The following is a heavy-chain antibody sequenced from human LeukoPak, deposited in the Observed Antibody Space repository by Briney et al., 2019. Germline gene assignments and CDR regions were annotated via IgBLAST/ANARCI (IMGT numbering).Heavy chain of an antibody. Sequence: GGSLRLSCAASGFTFSGSAIHWVRQSSGKGLEWVGQIDKKDKGYATATAYAASVKGRFTISRDDSINTAYLQIKSVKPEDTSVYYFQRDCGTYNWFDPWGQGTLVTVSS. CDR1: GFTFSGSA. CDR3: QRDCGTYNWFDP. J-gene: IGHJ5*02. D-gene: IGHD1-26*01. V-gene: IGHV3-73*01. CDR2: IDKKDKGYATAT.